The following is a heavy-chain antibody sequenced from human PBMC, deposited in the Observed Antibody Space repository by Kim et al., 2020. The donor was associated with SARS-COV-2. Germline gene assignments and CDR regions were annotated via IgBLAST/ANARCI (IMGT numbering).Heavy chain of an antibody. J-gene: IGHJ6*02. Sequence: YADSLKGRFSISRDDAKNSLYLQMVSLRREDTGLYYCAKGQEGYYSWGMDVWGPGTTVTVSS. V-gene: IGHV3-9*01. CDR3: AKGQEGYYSWGMDV.